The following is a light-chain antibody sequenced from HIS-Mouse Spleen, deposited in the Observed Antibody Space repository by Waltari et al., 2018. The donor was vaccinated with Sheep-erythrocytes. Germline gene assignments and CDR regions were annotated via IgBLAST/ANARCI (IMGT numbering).Light chain of an antibody. CDR1: QSISSW. J-gene: IGKJ4*01. Sequence: DIQMTQSPSTLSASVGDRVTITCRARQSISSWLAWYQQKPGKAPKLLIYKASSLESGVPSRISGSGSGTEFTLTISSLQPDDFATYYCQQYNSYSPRTFGGGTKVEIK. V-gene: IGKV1-5*03. CDR2: KAS. CDR3: QQYNSYSPRT.